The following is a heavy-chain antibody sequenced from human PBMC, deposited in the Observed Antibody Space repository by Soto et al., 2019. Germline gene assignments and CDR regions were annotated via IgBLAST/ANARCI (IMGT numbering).Heavy chain of an antibody. J-gene: IGHJ3*02. D-gene: IGHD1-26*01. V-gene: IGHV3-64*01. Sequence: PGGSLRLSCAASGFTFSSYGMHWVRQAPGKGLEYVSAISSNGGSTYYANSVKGRFTISRDNSKNTLYLQMGSLRAEDMAVYYCARGPYSGGYGVDAFDIWGQGTMVTVSS. CDR1: GFTFSSYG. CDR3: ARGPYSGGYGVDAFDI. CDR2: ISSNGGST.